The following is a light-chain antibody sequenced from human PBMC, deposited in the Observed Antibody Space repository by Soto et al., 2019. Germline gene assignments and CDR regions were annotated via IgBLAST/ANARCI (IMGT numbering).Light chain of an antibody. CDR1: QSVSSN. CDR3: QKYNNWPPIT. Sequence: EIVMTQSPATLSVSPGERATLSGRASQSVSSNLAWYQQKPGQAPRLLIYGASTRATGIPARFSGSGSGTEFTLTISSLQSEDFAVYYCQKYNNWPPITFGQGTQLEIK. CDR2: GAS. V-gene: IGKV3-15*01. J-gene: IGKJ5*01.